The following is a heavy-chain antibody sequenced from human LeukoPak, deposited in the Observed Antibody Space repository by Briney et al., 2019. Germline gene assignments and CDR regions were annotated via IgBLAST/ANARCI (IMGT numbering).Heavy chain of an antibody. J-gene: IGHJ4*02. V-gene: IGHV1-69*04. D-gene: IGHD5-18*01. CDR2: IIPILGIA. CDR1: GGTFSSYA. Sequence: SVKVSCKASGGTFSSYAISWVRQAPGQGLEWMGRIIPILGIANYAQKFQGRVTITADKSTSTAYMELSSLRSEDTAVYYCARGEEDTAMLDYWGQGTLVTVSS. CDR3: ARGEEDTAMLDY.